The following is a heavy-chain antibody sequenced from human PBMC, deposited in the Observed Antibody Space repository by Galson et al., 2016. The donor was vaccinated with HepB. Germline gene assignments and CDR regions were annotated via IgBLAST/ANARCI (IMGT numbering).Heavy chain of an antibody. V-gene: IGHV4-59*01. J-gene: IGHJ4*02. Sequence: SETLSLTCTVSGGSISHYYWSWIRQPPGKGLEWIGYIYYSGSTNYNPSLNSRVTISVDTSKNQFSLRLTSVTAADTAVYYCARGAYHLLYLWGQGTLVTVSS. CDR1: GGSISHYY. CDR2: IYYSGST. CDR3: ARGAYHLLYL. D-gene: IGHD2-2*01.